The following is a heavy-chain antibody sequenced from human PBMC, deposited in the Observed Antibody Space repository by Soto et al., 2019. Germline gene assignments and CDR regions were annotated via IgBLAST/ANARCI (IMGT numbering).Heavy chain of an antibody. J-gene: IGHJ1*01. V-gene: IGHV3-21*01. Sequence: GGSLRLSCTASGFTFGNYSMNWVRQAPGKGLEWVSSISSDSSYIYYADSVKGRFTISRDNAKNSLSLQMNSLRAEDTAIYSCARGVPASMSYFQYWGQGTLVTVSS. CDR3: ARGVPASMSYFQY. D-gene: IGHD2-2*01. CDR1: GFTFGNYS. CDR2: ISSDSSYI.